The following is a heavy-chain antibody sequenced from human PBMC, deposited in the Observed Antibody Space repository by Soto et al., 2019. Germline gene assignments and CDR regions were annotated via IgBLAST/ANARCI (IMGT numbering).Heavy chain of an antibody. J-gene: IGHJ1*01. CDR2: IWYDGSNK. CDR3: ARDPRAYCSGGRCYLDQH. Sequence: QVQLVESGGGVVQPGRSLRLSCAASGFTFSSYGMHWVRQAPGKGLEWVAVIWYDGSNKYYADSVKCRFTISRDNSKNTLYLQMNSLKAEDTAVYYCARDPRAYCSGGRCYLDQHWGQGTLVTVSS. CDR1: GFTFSSYG. D-gene: IGHD2-15*01. V-gene: IGHV3-33*01.